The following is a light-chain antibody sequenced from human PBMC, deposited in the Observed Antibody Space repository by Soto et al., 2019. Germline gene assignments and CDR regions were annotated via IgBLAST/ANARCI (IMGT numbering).Light chain of an antibody. CDR2: DVS. CDR3: SSYTSSSTPYV. CDR1: SSDVGGYNY. J-gene: IGLJ1*01. V-gene: IGLV2-14*03. Sequence: QSALTQPASVSGSPGQSITISCTGTSSDVGGYNYVSWYQHHPGKAPKLMIFDVSNLPSGVSNRFSGSKSANTASLSISGLQAEDEADYYCSSYTSSSTPYVFGTGTKLTVL.